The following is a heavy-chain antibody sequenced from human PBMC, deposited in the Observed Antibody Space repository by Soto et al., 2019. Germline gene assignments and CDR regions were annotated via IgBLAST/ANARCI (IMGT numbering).Heavy chain of an antibody. V-gene: IGHV3-9*01. CDR2: INWNSETV. J-gene: IGHJ6*02. D-gene: IGHD5-12*01. Sequence: GGSLRLSCATSGFTFDDYAMHWVRQIPGKGLEWVSGINWNSETVGYADSVKGRFTISRDSAKNSLYLQMTTLRPEDTALYFCARDQDLGGYDLRPMYGLDVWGPGTTGTVSS. CDR3: ARDQDLGGYDLRPMYGLDV. CDR1: GFTFDDYA.